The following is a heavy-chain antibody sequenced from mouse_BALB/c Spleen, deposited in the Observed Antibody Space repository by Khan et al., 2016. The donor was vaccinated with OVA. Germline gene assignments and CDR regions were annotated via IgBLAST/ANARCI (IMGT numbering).Heavy chain of an antibody. CDR1: GYTFTDYG. Sequence: VQLQPSGPELVRPGVSVKISCKGSGYTFTDYGMHWVRPSPAKSLEWIGVITTYSGDTNYNQKFQGKATMTVDKSSSTAYMELARLTSEDSAIYYCARLTLRLDYWGQGTSVTVAS. D-gene: IGHD1-1*01. CDR3: ARLTLRLDY. CDR2: ITTYSGDT. J-gene: IGHJ4*01. V-gene: IGHV1S137*01.